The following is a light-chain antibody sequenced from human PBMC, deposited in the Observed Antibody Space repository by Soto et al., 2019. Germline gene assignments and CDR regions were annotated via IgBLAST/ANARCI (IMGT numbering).Light chain of an antibody. CDR1: SSDVGGHDF. J-gene: IGLJ2*01. CDR3: CSYAGSSTMI. V-gene: IGLV2-11*01. Sequence: QSALTQPRSVSGSPGQSVTISCTGTSSDVGGHDFVSWYQQHPGKAPKLLIYDVTKRPSGVPGRFSGSKSGNTASLTISGLQAVDEADYHCCSYAGSSTMIFGGGTKVTVL. CDR2: DVT.